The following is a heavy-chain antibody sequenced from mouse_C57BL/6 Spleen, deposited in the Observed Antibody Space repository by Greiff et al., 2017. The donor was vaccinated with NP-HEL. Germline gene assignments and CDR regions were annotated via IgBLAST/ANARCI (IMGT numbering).Heavy chain of an antibody. CDR2: IDPETGGT. V-gene: IGHV1-15*01. Sequence: VKLMESGAELVRPGASVTLSCKASGYTFTDYEMHWVKQTPVHGLEWIGAIDPETGGTAYNQKFKGKAILTADKSSSTAYMELRSLTSEDSAVYYCTRYPLITTVGFDVWGTGTTVTVSS. CDR1: GYTFTDYE. CDR3: TRYPLITTVGFDV. D-gene: IGHD1-1*01. J-gene: IGHJ1*03.